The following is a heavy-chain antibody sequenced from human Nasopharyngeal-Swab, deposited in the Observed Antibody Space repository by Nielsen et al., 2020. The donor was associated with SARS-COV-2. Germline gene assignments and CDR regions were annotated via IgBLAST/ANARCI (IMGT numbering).Heavy chain of an antibody. D-gene: IGHD6-19*01. Sequence: ETLSLTCTVSGGSISSYYWSWIRQPPGKGLEWIGYIYYSGSTNYNPSLKSRVTISVDTSKNQFSLKLSSVTAADTAVYYCARDRTYSSGPDYYFDYWGQGTLVTVSS. CDR2: IYYSGST. CDR1: GGSISSYY. J-gene: IGHJ4*02. V-gene: IGHV4-59*01. CDR3: ARDRTYSSGPDYYFDY.